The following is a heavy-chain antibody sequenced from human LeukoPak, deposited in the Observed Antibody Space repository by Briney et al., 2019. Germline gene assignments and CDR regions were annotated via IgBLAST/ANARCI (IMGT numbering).Heavy chain of an antibody. CDR3: ARGLSSSWYEYYFDY. D-gene: IGHD6-13*01. J-gene: IGHJ4*02. CDR2: IYTSGST. CDR1: GGSISSGSYY. V-gene: IGHV4-61*02. Sequence: PSETLSLTCTVSGGSISSGSYYWSWIRQPAGKGLEWIGRIYTSGSTNYNPSLKSRVTISVDTSKNQFSLKLSSVTAADTAVYYCARGLSSSWYEYYFDYWGRGALVTVSS.